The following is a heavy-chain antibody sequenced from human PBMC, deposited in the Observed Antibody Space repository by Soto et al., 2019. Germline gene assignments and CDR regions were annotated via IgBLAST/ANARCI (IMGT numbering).Heavy chain of an antibody. CDR3: VKDRDSNSWPSRDV. CDR2: ISPNSGNI. J-gene: IGHJ6*02. D-gene: IGHD3-22*01. V-gene: IGHV1-18*01. CDR1: GYTFTRNG. Sequence: QVHLVQSGAEVKKPGASVNVSCKTSGYTFTRNGISWVRQAPGQGLEWMGWISPNSGNIKYAQELQGRVIMTTDTSTSTAYMELRSLRSDDTAVYYCVKDRDSNSWPSRDVWGPGTTVTVSS.